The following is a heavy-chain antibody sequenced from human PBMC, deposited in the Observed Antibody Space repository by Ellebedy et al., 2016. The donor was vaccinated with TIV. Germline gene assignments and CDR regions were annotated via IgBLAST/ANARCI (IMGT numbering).Heavy chain of an antibody. CDR1: GGSFSGYY. CDR2: INHSGST. CDR3: ARVLVPAANFYYYYYMDV. V-gene: IGHV4-34*01. Sequence: SETLSLXCAVYGGSFSGYYWSWIRQPPGKGLEWIGEINHSGSTNYNPSLKSRVTISVDKSKNQFSLKLSSVTAADTAVYYCARVLVPAANFYYYYYMDVWGKGTTVTVSS. J-gene: IGHJ6*03. D-gene: IGHD2-2*01.